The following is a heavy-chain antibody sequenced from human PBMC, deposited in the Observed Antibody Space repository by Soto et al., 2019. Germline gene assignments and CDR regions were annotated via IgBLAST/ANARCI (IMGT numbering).Heavy chain of an antibody. J-gene: IGHJ6*03. CDR2: ISGSGGST. CDR3: AKSVGKYYYYYYMDV. CDR1: GFTFSSYA. V-gene: IGHV3-23*01. Sequence: EVQLLESGGGLVQPGGSLRLSCAASGFTFSSYAMSWVSQAPGKGLEWVSAISGSGGSTYYADSVKGRFTISRDNSKNTLYLHMNSLRADDTAVYYFAKSVGKYYYYYYMDVWGKGTTVTVSS. D-gene: IGHD1-26*01.